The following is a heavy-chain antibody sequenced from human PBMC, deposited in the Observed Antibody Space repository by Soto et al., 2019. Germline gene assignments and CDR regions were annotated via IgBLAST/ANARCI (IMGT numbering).Heavy chain of an antibody. Sequence: PXGSLILSCAAAGFTFNSSDIHWVHQAPGKGLEWVAVISYDGSNKYYADSVKGRFTISRGNSKNTLYLQMNSLRAEDTAVYYCAKGVYYYESSGYLFDYWGQGTLVTVSS. CDR2: ISYDGSNK. V-gene: IGHV3-30*18. D-gene: IGHD3-22*01. CDR3: AKGVYYYESSGYLFDY. J-gene: IGHJ4*02. CDR1: GFTFNSSD.